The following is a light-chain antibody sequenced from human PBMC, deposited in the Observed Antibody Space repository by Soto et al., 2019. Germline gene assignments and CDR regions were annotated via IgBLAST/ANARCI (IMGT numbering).Light chain of an antibody. V-gene: IGLV2-8*01. CDR2: GVD. Sequence: QSALTQPPSASGSPGQSVTISCTGTSSDVGGYNHVSWYQQHPGKAPRLMIYGVDKRPSGVPDRLSGSKSGNTASLTVAGLQAEDEADYYCSSYAGNTNVVFGGGTKLTVL. CDR3: SSYAGNTNVV. CDR1: SSDVGGYNH. J-gene: IGLJ2*01.